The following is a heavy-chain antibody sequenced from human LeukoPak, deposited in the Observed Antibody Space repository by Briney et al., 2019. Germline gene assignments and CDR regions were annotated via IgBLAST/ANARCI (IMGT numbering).Heavy chain of an antibody. CDR2: IYTSGST. D-gene: IGHD1-7*01. Sequence: SETLSLTCTVSAGLISSYYWSWIRQPAGKGLEWIGRIYTSGSTDYNPSLKSRVTMSLDKSKNQLSLKLNSVTAADTAVYYCARDITGTPADFDYWGQGTLVTVSS. CDR1: AGLISSYY. V-gene: IGHV4-4*07. CDR3: ARDITGTPADFDY. J-gene: IGHJ4*02.